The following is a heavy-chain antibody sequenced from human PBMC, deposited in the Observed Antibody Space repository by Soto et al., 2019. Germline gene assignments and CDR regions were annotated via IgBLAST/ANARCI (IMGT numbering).Heavy chain of an antibody. CDR2: IYYSGST. Sequence: SETLSLTSTDSGGAISSYYSSWIRQPPGKGLEWIGYIYYSGSTNYNPSLKSRVTISVDTSKNQFSLKLSSVTAADTAVYYCASTAHSSGWYSGGFDYWGQGTLVTVS. V-gene: IGHV4-59*01. CDR3: ASTAHSSGWYSGGFDY. J-gene: IGHJ4*02. D-gene: IGHD6-19*01. CDR1: GGAISSYY.